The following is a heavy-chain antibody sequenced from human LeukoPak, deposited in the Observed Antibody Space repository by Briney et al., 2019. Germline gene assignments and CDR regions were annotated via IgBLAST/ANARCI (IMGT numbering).Heavy chain of an antibody. D-gene: IGHD5-24*01. CDR3: ATIQYQLPPARWPSIY. Sequence: GGSLRLSCAASGITFTNYAISWVRQAPTKGLEWVSTISGVGGDSAYYADSVKGRFTISRDYSKNTLFLQMNSLRAEDTAVYYCATIQYQLPPARWPSIYWGQGTLVTVSS. J-gene: IGHJ4*02. V-gene: IGHV3-23*01. CDR1: GITFTNYA. CDR2: ISGVGGDSA.